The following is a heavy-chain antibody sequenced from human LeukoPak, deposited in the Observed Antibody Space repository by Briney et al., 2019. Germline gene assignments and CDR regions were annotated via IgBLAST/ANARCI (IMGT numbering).Heavy chain of an antibody. CDR2: ISNSGNTI. CDR3: AKETIYCSGGSCYHDAFDI. V-gene: IGHV3-11*01. D-gene: IGHD2-15*01. J-gene: IGHJ3*02. CDR1: GFTFSDYY. Sequence: AGGSLRLSCAASGFTFSDYYMSWIRQAPGKGLEWVSYISNSGNTIYYADSVKGRFTISRDNAKNSLYLQMNSLRPEDMALYYCAKETIYCSGGSCYHDAFDIWGQGTMVTVSS.